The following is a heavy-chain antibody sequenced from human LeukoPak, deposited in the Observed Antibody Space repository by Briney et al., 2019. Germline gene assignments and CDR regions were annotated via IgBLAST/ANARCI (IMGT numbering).Heavy chain of an antibody. CDR3: ARKVTVGAFDI. Sequence: SRTLSLTSASSGDSLSSNSAAWNWIRHPPTRGLECLGRTYYRSKWYNDYAVSVKSRITINPNTSKNQVSLQLNSVTPEDTAVYYCARKVTVGAFDIWGQGTMVTVSS. V-gene: IGHV6-1*01. D-gene: IGHD1-26*01. CDR2: TYYRSKWYN. CDR1: GDSLSSNSAA. J-gene: IGHJ3*02.